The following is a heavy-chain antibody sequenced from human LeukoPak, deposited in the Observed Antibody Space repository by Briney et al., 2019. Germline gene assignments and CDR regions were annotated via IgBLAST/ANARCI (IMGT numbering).Heavy chain of an antibody. J-gene: IGHJ1*01. CDR1: GYTFTSYD. V-gene: IGHV1-8*01. CDR2: MNPNSGNT. CDR3: ARGIPHYYYDSSGGPRETKYFQH. D-gene: IGHD3-22*01. Sequence: ASVKVSCKASGYTFTSYDINWVRQATGQGLEWMGWMNPNSGNTGYAQKFQGRVTMTRNTSISTAYMELSSLRSEDTAVYYCARGIPHYYYDSSGGPRETKYFQHWGQGTLVTVSS.